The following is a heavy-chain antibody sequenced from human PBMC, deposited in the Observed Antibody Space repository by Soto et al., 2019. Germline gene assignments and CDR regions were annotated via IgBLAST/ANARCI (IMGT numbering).Heavy chain of an antibody. CDR1: GFAFSDCS. J-gene: IGHJ4*02. V-gene: IGHV3-48*02. CDR2: ISGTGSTT. CDR3: ARGQRRKTFYH. Sequence: EAQLVESGGGLVQPGESLRLSCAASGFAFSDCSMNWVRQAPGKGPEWVAYISGTGSTTHYVASVKGRFTVSRDNPQNSLYPQMTSPRHHDTGVYCCARGQRRKTFYHWCQRSLVIFSS.